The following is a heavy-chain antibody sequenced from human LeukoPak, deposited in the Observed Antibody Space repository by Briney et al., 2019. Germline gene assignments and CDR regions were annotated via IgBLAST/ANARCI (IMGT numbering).Heavy chain of an antibody. D-gene: IGHD2-8*01. J-gene: IGHJ4*02. CDR2: ISGSGGST. CDR1: GFTVSSNY. Sequence: GGSLRLSCAASGFTVSSNYMTWVRQAPGKGLEWVSSISGSGGSTYYADSVKGRFTISRDNSKNTLYVQMNSLRAEDTAVYYCAKATGSFSVYDYWGQGTLVTVSS. CDR3: AKATGSFSVYDY. V-gene: IGHV3-23*01.